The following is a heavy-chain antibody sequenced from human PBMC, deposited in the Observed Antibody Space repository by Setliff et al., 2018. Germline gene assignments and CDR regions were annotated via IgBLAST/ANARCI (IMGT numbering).Heavy chain of an antibody. J-gene: IGHJ4*02. D-gene: IGHD2-8*01. Sequence: ASVKVSCKVSGYTLTELSMHWVRQAPGKGLEWMGTINPSGGSTIYAPDFQGRVTMTWDTSTNIAYMELSGLRYADSAIYYCIMNMVRPVTGLDCWGPGTLVTVSS. CDR1: GYTLTELS. CDR2: INPSGGST. CDR3: IMNMVRPVTGLDC. V-gene: IGHV1-24*01.